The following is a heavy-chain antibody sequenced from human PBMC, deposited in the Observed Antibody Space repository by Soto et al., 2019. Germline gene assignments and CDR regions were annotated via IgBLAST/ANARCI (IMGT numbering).Heavy chain of an antibody. CDR1: AGSISSTTYY. D-gene: IGHD1-26*01. V-gene: IGHV4-39*01. Sequence: SETLSLSCIVSAGSISSTTYYWGWIRQPPGKGLEWIGSIYYSGSPSYNPSLKSRVTISVDASKDQFSLRLSSVTAADTGVYYCARHRRSGTYHDGNDYWGQGALVTVSS. CDR2: IYYSGSP. J-gene: IGHJ4*02. CDR3: ARHRRSGTYHDGNDY.